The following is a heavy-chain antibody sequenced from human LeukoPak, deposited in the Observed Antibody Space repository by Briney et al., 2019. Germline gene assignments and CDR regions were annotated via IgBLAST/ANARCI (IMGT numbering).Heavy chain of an antibody. J-gene: IGHJ4*02. CDR3: ARPPTRCGSYYV. CDR1: GGSISSSSYY. D-gene: IGHD1-26*01. CDR2: IFYTGST. Sequence: SETLSLTCTVSGGSISSSSYYWGWIRQPPGKGLEWIGSIFYTGSTYYNPSLKSRVTISVDTSKNQFSLRLSSVTAADTAVYYCARPPTRCGSYYVWGQGTLVTASS. V-gene: IGHV4-39*01.